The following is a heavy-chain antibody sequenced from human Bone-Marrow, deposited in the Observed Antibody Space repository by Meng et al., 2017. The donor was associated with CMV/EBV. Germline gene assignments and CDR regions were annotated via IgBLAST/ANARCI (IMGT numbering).Heavy chain of an antibody. J-gene: IGHJ4*02. Sequence: GESLKISCAASGFTFSNAWMSWVRQAPGKGLEWVGRIKSKTDGGTTDYAAPVKGRFTISRDESKNTLYLQMNSLKTEDTAVYYCTTDVEYFSGYYRYYLYYWGQGTLVTVSS. CDR2: IKSKTDGGTT. V-gene: IGHV3-15*01. D-gene: IGHD3-22*01. CDR3: TTDVEYFSGYYRYYLYY. CDR1: GFTFSNAW.